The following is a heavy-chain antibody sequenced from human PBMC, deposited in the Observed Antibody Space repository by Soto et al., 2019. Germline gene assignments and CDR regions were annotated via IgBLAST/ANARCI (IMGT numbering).Heavy chain of an antibody. D-gene: IGHD2-15*01. CDR2: ISGSGGST. V-gene: IGHV3-23*01. J-gene: IGHJ3*02. Sequence: GSLRLSCAASGFTFSSYAMSWVRQAPGKGLEWVSAISGSGGSTYYADSVKGRFTISRDNSKNTLYLQMNSLRAEDTAVYYCAKDRYCSGGSCYSEWAFDIWGQGTRVTVSS. CDR1: GFTFSSYA. CDR3: AKDRYCSGGSCYSEWAFDI.